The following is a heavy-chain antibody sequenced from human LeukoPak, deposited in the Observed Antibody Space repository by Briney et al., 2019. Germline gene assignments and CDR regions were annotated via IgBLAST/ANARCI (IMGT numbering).Heavy chain of an antibody. CDR1: GGSISSGGYY. CDR2: IYYSGST. D-gene: IGHD6-19*01. Sequence: SETLSLTCTVSGGSISSGGYYWSWIRQHPGKGLEWIGYIYYSGSTYYNPSLKSRVTISVGTSKNQFSLKLSSVTAADTAVYYCARGPSQPEGSGPYYFDYWGQGTLVTVSS. CDR3: ARGPSQPEGSGPYYFDY. V-gene: IGHV4-31*03. J-gene: IGHJ4*02.